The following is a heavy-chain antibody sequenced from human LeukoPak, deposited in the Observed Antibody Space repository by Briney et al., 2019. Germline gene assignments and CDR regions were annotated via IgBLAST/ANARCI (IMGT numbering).Heavy chain of an antibody. CDR3: ARVSDPRRPVSILTGPDGYFDL. V-gene: IGHV1-18*01. J-gene: IGHJ4*02. Sequence: GASVKVSCKASGFSLSSYGISWVRQAPGQGPEWMGWISAYNGSMNQAERFQDRVSMTTDTSTGTVYMELTSLTSADTAVYYCARVSDPRRPVSILTGPDGYFDLWGQGTLVTVSS. D-gene: IGHD3-9*01. CDR2: ISAYNGSM. CDR1: GFSLSSYG.